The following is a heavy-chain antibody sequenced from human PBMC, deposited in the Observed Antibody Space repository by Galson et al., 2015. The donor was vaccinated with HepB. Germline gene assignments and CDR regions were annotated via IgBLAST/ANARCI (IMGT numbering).Heavy chain of an antibody. J-gene: IGHJ4*02. V-gene: IGHV3-30*04. CDR3: ARADLRTPLDY. CDR1: GFTFSSYA. Sequence: SLRLSCAASGFTFSSYAMHWVRQAPGKGLEWVAVISYDGSNKYYADSVKGRFTISRDNSKNTLYLQMNSLRAEDTAVYYCARADLRTPLDYWGQGTLVTVSS. CDR2: ISYDGSNK. D-gene: IGHD3/OR15-3a*01.